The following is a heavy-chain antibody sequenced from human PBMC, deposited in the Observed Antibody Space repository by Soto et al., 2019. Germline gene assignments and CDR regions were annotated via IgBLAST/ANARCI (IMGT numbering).Heavy chain of an antibody. D-gene: IGHD1-20*01. CDR1: GGSISSGDYY. J-gene: IGHJ4*02. V-gene: IGHV4-30-4*01. Sequence: PSETLSLTCTVSGGSISSGDYYWSWIRQPPGKGLEWIGYIYYSGSTYYNPSLKSRVTISVDTSKNQFSLKLSSVTAADTAVYYCARAGYSYEEPWYNWNDAYFDYWGQGTLVTVSS. CDR2: IYYSGST. CDR3: ARAGYSYEEPWYNWNDAYFDY.